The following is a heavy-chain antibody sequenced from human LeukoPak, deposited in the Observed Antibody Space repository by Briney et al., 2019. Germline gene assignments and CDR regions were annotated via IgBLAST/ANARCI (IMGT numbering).Heavy chain of an antibody. CDR3: ASGYSGSFTGNYYYYMDV. Sequence: SETLSLTCAVYGGSFRGYYWSWIRHPPGKGLEWLGEMKQSGSTNYNPSLKSRVTISVDTSKNQFSLKLSSVTAADTAVYYCASGYSGSFTGNYYYYMDVWGKGTTVTVS. CDR1: GGSFRGYY. D-gene: IGHD1-26*01. CDR2: MKQSGST. J-gene: IGHJ6*03. V-gene: IGHV4-34*01.